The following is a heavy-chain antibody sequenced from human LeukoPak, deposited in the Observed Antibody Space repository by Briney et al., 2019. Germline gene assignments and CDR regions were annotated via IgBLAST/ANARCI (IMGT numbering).Heavy chain of an antibody. CDR3: ARPHHYYGSGSYLDAFDI. J-gene: IGHJ3*02. CDR1: GGSISSYY. D-gene: IGHD3-10*01. Sequence: PSETLSLTCTVSGGSISSYYWSWIRQPPGKGLEWIGSIYYSGSTYYNPSLKSRVTISVDTSKNQFSLKLSSVTAADTAVYYCARPHHYYGSGSYLDAFDIWGQGTMVTVSS. V-gene: IGHV4-59*05. CDR2: IYYSGST.